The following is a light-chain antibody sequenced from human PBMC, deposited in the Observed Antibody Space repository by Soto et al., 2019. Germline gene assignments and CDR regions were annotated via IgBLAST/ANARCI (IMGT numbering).Light chain of an antibody. J-gene: IGLJ2*01. CDR3: VLYLGGGIVM. Sequence: QTVVTQEPSFSVSPGGTVTLTCGLNSGSVSTSFYPSWYQQTPGQAPRTLIYNTSTRSAGVPDRFSGSILGNKAALTSTGAQADDESEYYCVLYLGGGIVMVGGGTKLTVL. V-gene: IGLV8-61*01. CDR1: SGSVSTSFY. CDR2: NTS.